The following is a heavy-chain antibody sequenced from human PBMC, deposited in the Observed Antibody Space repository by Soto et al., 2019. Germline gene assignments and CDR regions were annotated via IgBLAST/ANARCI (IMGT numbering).Heavy chain of an antibody. Sequence: EVQLLESGGGLVQPGGSLRLSCAASGFTFSSYAMSWVRQAPGQGLEWVSAISGSGGSTYYADSVKGRFTISRDNSKITLYLQLNSLSAEDTAVYRGAKGQRSFDYWGKGTIVRVCS. CDR1: GFTFSSYA. CDR3: AKGQRSFDY. D-gene: IGHD6-25*01. V-gene: IGHV3-23*01. CDR2: ISGSGGST. J-gene: IGHJ4*02.